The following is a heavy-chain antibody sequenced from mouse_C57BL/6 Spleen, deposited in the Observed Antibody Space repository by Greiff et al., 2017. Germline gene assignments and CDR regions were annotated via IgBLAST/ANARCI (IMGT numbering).Heavy chain of an antibody. J-gene: IGHJ2*01. Sequence: QVQLQQPGAELVKPGASVKLSCKASGYPFTSSWMEWVKQRPGQGLEWIGEIDPSASYPNYKQQFKGKTTLTVDTPSSTAYMQLSSLTSEDSAVYYSAREGDPYGGQGTTLTVSS. CDR1: GYPFTSSW. CDR2: IDPSASYP. V-gene: IGHV1-50*01. CDR3: AREGDPY.